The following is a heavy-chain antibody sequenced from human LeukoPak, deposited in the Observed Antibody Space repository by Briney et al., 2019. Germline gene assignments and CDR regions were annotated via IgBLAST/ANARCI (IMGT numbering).Heavy chain of an antibody. CDR1: GGSLSTDSNY. D-gene: IGHD2-15*01. V-gene: IGHV4-39*07. CDR2: IYYTGST. CDR3: ARYCSGGSCYAAGILHP. J-gene: IGHJ5*02. Sequence: PSETLSLTCTVSGGSLSTDSNYWGWIRQPPGKGLEWIGTIYYTGSTYYNPSLKSRVTISIDTSKNQFSLKLNSVTAADTAVYYCARYCSGGSCYAAGILHPWGQGTLVTVSS.